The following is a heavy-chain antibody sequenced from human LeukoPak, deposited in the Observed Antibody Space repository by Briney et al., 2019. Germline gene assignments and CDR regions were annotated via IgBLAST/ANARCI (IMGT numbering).Heavy chain of an antibody. CDR2: ISYDGSNK. V-gene: IGHV3-30*18. D-gene: IGHD3-10*01. CDR3: AKDRRYYGSGSYMDY. Sequence: GRSRRLSCAASGFTFSSYGMHWVRQAPGKGLEWVAVISYDGSNKYYAYPVKGRFTISRDNSKNTLYLKMNSLRAEDTAVYYCAKDRRYYGSGSYMDYWGQGTLLTVSS. J-gene: IGHJ4*02. CDR1: GFTFSSYG.